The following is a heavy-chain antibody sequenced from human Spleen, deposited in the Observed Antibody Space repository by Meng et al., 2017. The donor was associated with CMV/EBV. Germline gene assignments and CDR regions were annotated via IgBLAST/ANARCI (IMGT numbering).Heavy chain of an antibody. CDR2: IYSGGSST. Sequence: VVSLLLSFASSGFPFDGYAMNWVRHAPDEGLEWVSAIYSGGSSTYYADSVKVRFTISRDNSKNTLYLQMHSLGAEDTAVYYCARSDHWGQGTLVTVSS. V-gene: IGHV3-23*03. CDR1: GFPFDGYA. CDR3: ARSDH. J-gene: IGHJ4*02.